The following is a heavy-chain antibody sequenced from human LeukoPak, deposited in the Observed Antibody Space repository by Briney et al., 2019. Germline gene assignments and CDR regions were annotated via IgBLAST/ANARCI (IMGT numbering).Heavy chain of an antibody. J-gene: IGHJ4*02. D-gene: IGHD1-14*01. Sequence: GASVKVSCKASGYTFTSYAIYWVRQAPGQRLEWMGWINAGNGNTKYSQNFQGRVTVTRDTSASTAYMELISLKSEDTAVYYCARELPGTVSFDYWGQGTLVTVSS. CDR1: GYTFTSYA. V-gene: IGHV1-3*01. CDR3: ARELPGTVSFDY. CDR2: INAGNGNT.